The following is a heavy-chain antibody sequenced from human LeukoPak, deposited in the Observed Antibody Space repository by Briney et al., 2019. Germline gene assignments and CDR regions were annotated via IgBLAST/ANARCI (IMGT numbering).Heavy chain of an antibody. Sequence: SQTLSLTCTVSGGSISSGSYYWSWIRQPTGKGLEWIGRICNSGTTKYNASLKSRVTISIDTSKNHFSLKLASVTAADTAVYYCAAPAGMTAFDIWGQGTMVTVSS. CDR1: GGSISSGSYY. CDR3: AAPAGMTAFDI. D-gene: IGHD1-1*01. V-gene: IGHV4-61*02. CDR2: ICNSGTT. J-gene: IGHJ3*02.